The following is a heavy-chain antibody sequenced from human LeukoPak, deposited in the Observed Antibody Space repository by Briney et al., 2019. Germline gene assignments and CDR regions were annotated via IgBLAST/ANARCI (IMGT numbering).Heavy chain of an antibody. D-gene: IGHD2-15*01. J-gene: IGHJ6*02. CDR1: GFTFSDYY. Sequence: GGSLRLSCAASGFTFSDYYMSWIRQAPGKGLEWVSYISSSGSTIYYADSVKGRFTISRDNAKNSLYLQMNSLRAEDTAVYYCARDGGYCSGGSCYGGGDYYYGMDVWGQGTTVTVSS. CDR3: ARDGGYCSGGSCYGGGDYYYGMDV. V-gene: IGHV3-11*01. CDR2: ISSSGSTI.